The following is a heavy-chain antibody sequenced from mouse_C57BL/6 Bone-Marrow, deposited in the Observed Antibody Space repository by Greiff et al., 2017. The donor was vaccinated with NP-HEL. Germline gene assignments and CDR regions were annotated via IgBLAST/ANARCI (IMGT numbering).Heavy chain of an antibody. CDR3: ARRGWVDY. Sequence: QVQLQQPGPELVKPGASVKISCKASGYTFSSSWMNWVKQRPGKGLEWIGRIYPGDGDTNYNGKFKGKATLTADKSSSTAYMQLSSLTSEDSAVYFCARRGWVDYWGQGTTLTVSS. D-gene: IGHD1-1*02. CDR2: IYPGDGDT. J-gene: IGHJ2*01. CDR1: GYTFSSSW. V-gene: IGHV1-82*01.